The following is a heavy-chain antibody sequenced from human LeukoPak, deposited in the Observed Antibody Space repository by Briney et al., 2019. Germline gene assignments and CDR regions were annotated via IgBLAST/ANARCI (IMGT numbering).Heavy chain of an antibody. Sequence: PGGSLRLSCAASGFTFDDYGMSWVRQAPGKGLEWVSGINWNGGSTFYADSVKGRFTISRDNSKNTLYLQMSSLKAEDTAVYYCAKVVYASGTYYHMDYWGQGTLVTVSS. V-gene: IGHV3-20*04. CDR2: INWNGGST. D-gene: IGHD3-10*01. CDR3: AKVVYASGTYYHMDY. CDR1: GFTFDDYG. J-gene: IGHJ4*02.